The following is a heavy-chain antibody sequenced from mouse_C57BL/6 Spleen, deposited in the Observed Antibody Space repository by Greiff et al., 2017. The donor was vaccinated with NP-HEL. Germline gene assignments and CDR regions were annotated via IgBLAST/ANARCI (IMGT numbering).Heavy chain of an antibody. V-gene: IGHV7-3*01. CDR3: ARYSSGYFAY. Sequence: EVKLMESGGGLVQPGGSLSLSCAASGFTFTDYYMSWVRQPPGKALEWLGFIRNKANGYTTEYSASVKGRFTISRDNSQSILYLQMNALRAEDSATYYCARYSSGYFAYWGQGTLVTVSA. CDR1: GFTFTDYY. D-gene: IGHD3-2*02. J-gene: IGHJ3*01. CDR2: IRNKANGYTT.